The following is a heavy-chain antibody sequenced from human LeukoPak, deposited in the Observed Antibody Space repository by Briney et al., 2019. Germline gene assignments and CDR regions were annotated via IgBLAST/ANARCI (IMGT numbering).Heavy chain of an antibody. CDR3: ARDLRGNSMFFDY. J-gene: IGHJ4*02. CDR2: INPNSGDT. Sequence: ASVKVSCKASGYTFTGDYIHWVRQAPGQGLEWMGWINPNSGDTHYPQKFQGRATMTSDTSISTAYMELSRLSPDDTAVYYCARDLRGNSMFFDYWGQGTLVTVSS. V-gene: IGHV1-2*02. CDR1: GYTFTGDY. D-gene: IGHD1-1*01.